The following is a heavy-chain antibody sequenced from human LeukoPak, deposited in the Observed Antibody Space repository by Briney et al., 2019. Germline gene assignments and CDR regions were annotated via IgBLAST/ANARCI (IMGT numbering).Heavy chain of an antibody. V-gene: IGHV4-39*01. Sequence: PSETLSLTCTVSGDSISSSSSYWGWIRQPPGKGLEWIGSIFYSGSTYYNPSLKSRVTISIVASKNQFSLKLSSVTAADTAVYYCARCITIFGVVIVGRRTWFDPWGQGTLVTVSS. J-gene: IGHJ5*02. CDR3: ARCITIFGVVIVGRRTWFDP. CDR2: IFYSGST. D-gene: IGHD3-3*01. CDR1: GDSISSSSSY.